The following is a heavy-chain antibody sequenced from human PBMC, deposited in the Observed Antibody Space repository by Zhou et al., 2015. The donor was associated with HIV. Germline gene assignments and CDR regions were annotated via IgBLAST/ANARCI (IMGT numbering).Heavy chain of an antibody. V-gene: IGHV3-9*01. Sequence: EVQLVESGGTWIQPGRSLRLSCAASGFSFDDYAMYWVRQAPGKGLEWVAGIPWNSAPLAYAASVQGRFIISRDNAKNSLYLQMNSLRAEDTALYYCAKETPYCTNGVCYPGAAVDYGMDVWGQGTTVTVSS. CDR1: GFSFDDYA. CDR2: IPWNSAPL. J-gene: IGHJ6*02. CDR3: AKETPYCTNGVCYPGAAVDYGMDV. D-gene: IGHD2-8*01.